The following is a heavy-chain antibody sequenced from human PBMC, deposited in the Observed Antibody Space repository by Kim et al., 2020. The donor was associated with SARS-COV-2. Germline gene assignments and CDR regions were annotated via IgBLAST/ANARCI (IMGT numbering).Heavy chain of an antibody. CDR2: IAYDGSNK. D-gene: IGHD4-17*01. CDR3: AGNYGDLENYYYGMDV. J-gene: IGHJ6*02. Sequence: GGSLRLSCAASGFTFSSYAMHWVRQAPGKGLEWVAVIAYDGSNKYYADSVKGRFTISRDNSKNTLYLHMNSLRAEDTAVYYCAGNYGDLENYYYGMDVWGQGTTVTVSS. V-gene: IGHV3-30-3*01. CDR1: GFTFSSYA.